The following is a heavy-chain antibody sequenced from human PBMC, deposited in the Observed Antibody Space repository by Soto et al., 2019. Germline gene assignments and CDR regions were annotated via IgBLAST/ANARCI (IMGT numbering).Heavy chain of an antibody. V-gene: IGHV4-31*03. CDR3: ATNAGYYDGSGPKYFPP. CDR1: GGCISTGGYY. Sequence: SETMSLTCTVSGGCISTGGYYWRWIRKHPGKGLECIGYIYYSGTTNYNPSLKSRVTISVDTSKSQFSLKLDSVTAADTAVYYWATNAGYYDGSGPKYFPPWGQGTLVTVSS. D-gene: IGHD3-22*01. J-gene: IGHJ1*01. CDR2: IYYSGTT.